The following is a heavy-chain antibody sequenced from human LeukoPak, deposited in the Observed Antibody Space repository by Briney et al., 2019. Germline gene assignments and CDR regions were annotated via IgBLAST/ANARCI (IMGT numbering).Heavy chain of an antibody. J-gene: IGHJ4*02. Sequence: SETLSLTCSVSGGSVSSYYWSWIRQSPGKGLEWIGYIHNSGRTNYNPSLKSRVTGFVDTSKNQFSLRLSSVPAADTAVYYCARHGTISSESYFDYWGQGALVTVSS. CDR2: IHNSGRT. CDR1: GGSVSSYY. D-gene: IGHD1-14*01. CDR3: ARHGTISSESYFDY. V-gene: IGHV4-59*08.